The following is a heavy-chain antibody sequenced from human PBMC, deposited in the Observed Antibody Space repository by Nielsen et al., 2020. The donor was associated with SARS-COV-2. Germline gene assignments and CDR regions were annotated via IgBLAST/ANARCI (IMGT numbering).Heavy chain of an antibody. J-gene: IGHJ4*02. Sequence: ASVQVSCKASGYTFTNNYMHWVRQAPGQGLEWMGLINPTNCGTTYAQKFQGRVTMTRDTSTSTVYMELSSLRSDDTAVYYCARDSSGTYRRVDYWGQGTLVTVSS. CDR2: INPTNCGT. D-gene: IGHD3-22*01. CDR1: GYTFTNNY. V-gene: IGHV1-46*01. CDR3: ARDSSGTYRRVDY.